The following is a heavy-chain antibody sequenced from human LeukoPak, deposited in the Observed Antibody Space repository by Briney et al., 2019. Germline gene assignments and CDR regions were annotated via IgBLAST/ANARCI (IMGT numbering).Heavy chain of an antibody. V-gene: IGHV3-23*01. CDR2: ISGSGGST. CDR3: AKDGFGDYYDSSGAFDI. Sequence: GGSLRLSCAASGFTFSSYAMSWVRQAPGKGLEWVSAISGSGGSTYYADSVKGRFTISGDNSKNTLYLQMNSLRAEDTAVYYCAKDGFGDYYDSSGAFDIWGQGTMVTVSS. D-gene: IGHD3-22*01. CDR1: GFTFSSYA. J-gene: IGHJ3*02.